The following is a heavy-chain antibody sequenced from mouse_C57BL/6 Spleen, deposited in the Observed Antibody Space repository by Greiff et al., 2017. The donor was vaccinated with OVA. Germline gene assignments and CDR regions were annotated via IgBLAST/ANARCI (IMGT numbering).Heavy chain of an antibody. CDR1: GYTFTSYW. Sequence: QVQLKQPGAELVKPGASVKLSCKASGYTFTSYWMQWVKQRPGQGLEWIGEIDPSDSYTNYNQKFKGQATLTVDTSSSTAYMQLSSLTSEDSAVYYYARGTAQATDYWGQGTTLTVSS. CDR2: IDPSDSYT. CDR3: ARGTAQATDY. D-gene: IGHD3-2*02. V-gene: IGHV1-50*01. J-gene: IGHJ2*01.